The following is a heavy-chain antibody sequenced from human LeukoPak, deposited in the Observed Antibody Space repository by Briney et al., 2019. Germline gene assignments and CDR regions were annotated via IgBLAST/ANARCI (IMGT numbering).Heavy chain of an antibody. CDR1: GGSLSNYY. V-gene: IGHV4-59*05. CDR3: ARNRVAGIFDY. D-gene: IGHD6-19*01. J-gene: IGHJ4*02. CDR2: IYYSGST. Sequence: SETLSLTCTVSGGSLSNYYWSWIRQPPGKGLEWIGSIYYSGSTYYNPSLKSRVTISVDTSKNQFSLKLSSVTAADTAVYYCARNRVAGIFDYWGQGTLVTVSS.